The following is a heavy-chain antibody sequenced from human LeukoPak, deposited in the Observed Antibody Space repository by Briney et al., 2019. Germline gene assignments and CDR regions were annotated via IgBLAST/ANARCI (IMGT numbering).Heavy chain of an antibody. D-gene: IGHD3-3*01. CDR2: SRGRGHSFTT. J-gene: IGHJ6*02. CDR1: GFIFSDYY. V-gene: IGHV3-72*01. Sequence: GGSLRLSCASSGFIFSDYYMDWVRQAPGKGLEWVGRSRGRGHSFTTEYAASVKGRFTISRDNSQSALFLQMNSLQTEDTAVYYCARGSGDYRDTNYYGMDVWGLGATVSVSS. CDR3: ARGSGDYRDTNYYGMDV.